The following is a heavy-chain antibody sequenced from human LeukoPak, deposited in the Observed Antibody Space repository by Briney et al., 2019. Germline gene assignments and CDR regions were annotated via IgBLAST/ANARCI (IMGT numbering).Heavy chain of an antibody. D-gene: IGHD5-18*01. CDR3: AKMVGETAMVLGAFDI. CDR1: GFTFSSYA. Sequence: GGSLRLSCAASGFTFSSYAMSWVRQAPGKGLEWVSAISGSGGSTYYADSVKGRFTISRDNSKNTLYLQMNSLRAEDTAVYYCAKMVGETAMVLGAFDIWGQGTMVTVSS. J-gene: IGHJ3*02. CDR2: ISGSGGST. V-gene: IGHV3-23*01.